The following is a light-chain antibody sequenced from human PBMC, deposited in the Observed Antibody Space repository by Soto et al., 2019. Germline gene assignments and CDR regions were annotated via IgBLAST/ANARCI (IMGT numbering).Light chain of an antibody. CDR2: GAF. Sequence: EILMTQSPVTLSVSPGERATLSCRASQSASSNLAWYQQKPGQAPSILIHGAFSRATGIPARFSGTGSVTEFTLTISSLQSEDFAIYYCQQYNDWPLTVGQGTKVDSK. CDR1: QSASSN. J-gene: IGKJ1*01. V-gene: IGKV3-15*01. CDR3: QQYNDWPLT.